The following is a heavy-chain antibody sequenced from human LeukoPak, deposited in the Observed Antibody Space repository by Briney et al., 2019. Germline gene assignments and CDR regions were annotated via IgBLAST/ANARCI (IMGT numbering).Heavy chain of an antibody. Sequence: GGSLRLSCAASGFTFSGYSLNWVRKAPGKGLEWVSSISSGSGYIYYADSVQGRFTISRDNAKTSLYLQMNSQRAEDTAVYYCARDGEGTSLSFFDYWGLGTLVTVSA. CDR3: ARDGEGTSLSFFDY. V-gene: IGHV3-21*01. D-gene: IGHD3-10*01. J-gene: IGHJ4*02. CDR2: ISSGSGYI. CDR1: GFTFSGYS.